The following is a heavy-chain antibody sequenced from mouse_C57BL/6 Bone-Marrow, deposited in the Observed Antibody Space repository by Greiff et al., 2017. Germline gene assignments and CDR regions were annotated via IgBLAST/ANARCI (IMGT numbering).Heavy chain of an antibody. V-gene: IGHV1-63*01. CDR1: GYTFTNYW. D-gene: IGHD2-5*01. CDR3: ERKGKDSNYLYAMDY. Sequence: QVQLQQSGAELVRPGTSVKMSCKASGYTFTNYWIGWAKQRPGHGLEWIGDIYPGGGYTNYNEKFKGKATLTADKSSSTAYMQFSSLTSEDSAIXYCERKGKDSNYLYAMDYWGQGTSVTVSS. J-gene: IGHJ4*01. CDR2: IYPGGGYT.